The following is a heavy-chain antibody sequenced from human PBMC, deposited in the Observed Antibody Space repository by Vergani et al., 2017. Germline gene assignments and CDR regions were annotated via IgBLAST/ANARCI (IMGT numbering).Heavy chain of an antibody. Sequence: QVQLVQSGAEVKKPGASVKVSCKASGYTFTSYGISWVRQAPGQGLEWMGWISAYKGNTNYAQKLQGRVTMTTDTSTSTAYMERRSLRSDETAVYYCARRTIAGVGSSWYMVQIDAFDIWGQGTMVTVSS. CDR2: ISAYKGNT. CDR1: GYTFTSYG. J-gene: IGHJ3*02. V-gene: IGHV1-18*01. D-gene: IGHD6-13*01. CDR3: ARRTIAGVGSSWYMVQIDAFDI.